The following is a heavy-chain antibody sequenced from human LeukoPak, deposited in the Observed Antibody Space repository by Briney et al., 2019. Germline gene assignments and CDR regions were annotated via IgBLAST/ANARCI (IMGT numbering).Heavy chain of an antibody. V-gene: IGHV4-59*01. CDR2: IYYSGST. Sequence: PSETLSLTCTVSGGSISSYYWSWIRQPPGKGLEWIGYIYYSGSTNYNPSLKSRVTISVDTYKNQFSLKLSSVTAADTAVYYCARYSGYQSYYYYGMDVWGQGTTVTVSS. D-gene: IGHD5-12*01. CDR1: GGSISSYY. J-gene: IGHJ6*02. CDR3: ARYSGYQSYYYYGMDV.